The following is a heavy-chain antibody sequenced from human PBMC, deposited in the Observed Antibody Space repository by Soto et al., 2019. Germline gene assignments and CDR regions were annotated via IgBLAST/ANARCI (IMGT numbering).Heavy chain of an antibody. J-gene: IGHJ4*02. CDR2: ISSSSSTI. CDR3: ARDIVVVPAAADSDY. CDR1: GFSFDDYM. D-gene: IGHD2-2*01. Sequence: PGGSLRHSCAVSGFSFDDYMMHWVRQAPGKGLEWVSYISSSSSTIYYADSVKGRFTISRDNAKNSLYLQMNSLRAEDTVVYYCARDIVVVPAAADSDYWGQGTLVSVSS. V-gene: IGHV3-48*01.